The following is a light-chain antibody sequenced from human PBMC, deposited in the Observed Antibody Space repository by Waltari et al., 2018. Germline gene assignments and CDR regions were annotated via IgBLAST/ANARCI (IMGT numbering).Light chain of an antibody. CDR3: QQRSDWLYT. V-gene: IGKV3-11*01. J-gene: IGKJ2*01. CDR1: QSVGTY. Sequence: EVVLTQSPATLSLSPGEGATLSCRASQSVGTYLAWFQQKPGQPPRLLIYGASNRATGIPPRFSGRGSGTYFTLTISYLEPEDFAVYYCQQRSDWLYTFGQGTKLEMK. CDR2: GAS.